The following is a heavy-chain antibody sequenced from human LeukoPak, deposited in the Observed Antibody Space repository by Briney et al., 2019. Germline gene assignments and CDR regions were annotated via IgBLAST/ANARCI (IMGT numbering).Heavy chain of an antibody. V-gene: IGHV3-7*03. CDR3: ARFGDYGEY. D-gene: IGHD3-10*01. CDR2: IKQDGSEK. Sequence: PGGSLRLSCAASGFTFSSYWMSWVRQAPGKGLEWVANIKQDGSEKYYVDPLKGRFTISRDNAKNSLYLQMNSLRAEDSALYYCARFGDYGEYWGQGTLVTVSS. CDR1: GFTFSSYW. J-gene: IGHJ4*02.